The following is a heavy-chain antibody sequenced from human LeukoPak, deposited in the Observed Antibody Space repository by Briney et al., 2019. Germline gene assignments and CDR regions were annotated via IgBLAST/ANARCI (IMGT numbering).Heavy chain of an antibody. D-gene: IGHD4-17*01. Sequence: GGSLRLSCAASGFTFSSYAMSWVRQAPGRGLEWVSGMSATAGSRYYGDLVKGRFTISRDNSKNILYLQMNSLTAEDTAVYYCAKDQIYGDGGASDVWGQGTMVIVSS. CDR1: GFTFSSYA. CDR3: AKDQIYGDGGASDV. CDR2: MSATAGSR. V-gene: IGHV3-23*01. J-gene: IGHJ3*01.